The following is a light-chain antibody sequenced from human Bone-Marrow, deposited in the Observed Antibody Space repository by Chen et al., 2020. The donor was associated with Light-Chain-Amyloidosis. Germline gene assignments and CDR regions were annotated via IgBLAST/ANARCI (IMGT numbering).Light chain of an antibody. CDR3: QVWDRSSDRPV. V-gene: IGLV3-21*02. CDR2: DDS. CDR1: NIGPTS. Sequence: SYVLTQPSSVSVAPGHTATLACGGNNIGPTSVHWYQQTTGQAPLLVVYDDSDRPSGIPERLSGSNSGNTANSTISRVEAGDDADYYCQVWDRSSDRPVFGGGTKLTVL. J-gene: IGLJ3*02.